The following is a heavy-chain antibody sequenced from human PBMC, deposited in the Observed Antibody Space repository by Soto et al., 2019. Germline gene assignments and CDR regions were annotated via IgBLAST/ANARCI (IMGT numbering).Heavy chain of an antibody. Sequence: QVRLVESGGGLVKPGGSLRLSCAASGFTFSDYDMTWFRQAPGSGLQWISDISTTGTFTKYADSVKVRFTVSRDNAAKSVYLQMTSLRADDTAVYFCVRGLQVYGTDRTFNATRDFWGQG. V-gene: IGHV3-11*05. CDR3: VRGLQVYGTDRTFNATRDF. CDR1: GFTFSDYD. D-gene: IGHD4-17*01. J-gene: IGHJ6*01. CDR2: ISTTGTFT.